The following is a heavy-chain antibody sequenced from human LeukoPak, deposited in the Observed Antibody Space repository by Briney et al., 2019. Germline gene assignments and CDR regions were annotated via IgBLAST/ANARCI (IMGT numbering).Heavy chain of an antibody. CDR3: ASLAAAGIIDP. J-gene: IGHJ5*02. CDR2: IKQDGSEK. Sequence: PGGSLRLSCAASGFTFSSYWMSWVRKAPGKGLEWVANIKQDGSEKYYVDSVKGRFTISRDNAKNSLYLQMNSLRAEDTAVYYCASLAAAGIIDPWGQGTLVTVSS. CDR1: GFTFSSYW. D-gene: IGHD6-13*01. V-gene: IGHV3-7*05.